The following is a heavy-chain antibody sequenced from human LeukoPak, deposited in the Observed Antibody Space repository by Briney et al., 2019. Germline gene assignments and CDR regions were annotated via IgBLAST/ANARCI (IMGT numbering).Heavy chain of an antibody. V-gene: IGHV1-69*13. J-gene: IGHJ5*02. CDR3: ARAASIAVRGGWFDP. Sequence: SVKVSCKASGGTFSSYAISWVRQAPGQGLEWMGGIIPIFGTANYAQKFQGRVTITADESTSTAYMELSSLRSEDTAVFYCARAASIAVRGGWFDPWGQGTLVTVSS. CDR2: IIPIFGTA. D-gene: IGHD6-6*01. CDR1: GGTFSSYA.